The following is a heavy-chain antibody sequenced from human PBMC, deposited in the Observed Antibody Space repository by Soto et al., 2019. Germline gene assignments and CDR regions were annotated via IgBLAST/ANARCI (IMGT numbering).Heavy chain of an antibody. Sequence: GASVKVSCKTSGYTFTGYYTHWLRQAPGQGLEWMGWINPNSGGTNYAQRFQGRVTMTRDTSISTAYMELRGLRSDDTAVYYCARGASGIAADGPYRYHAMDVWGQGTTVTVSS. CDR2: INPNSGGT. CDR1: GYTFTGYY. D-gene: IGHD6-13*01. J-gene: IGHJ6*02. V-gene: IGHV1-2*02. CDR3: ARGASGIAADGPYRYHAMDV.